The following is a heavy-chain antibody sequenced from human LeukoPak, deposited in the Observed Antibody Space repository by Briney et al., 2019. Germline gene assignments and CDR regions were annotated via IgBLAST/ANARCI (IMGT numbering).Heavy chain of an antibody. J-gene: IGHJ4*02. Sequence: PGGSLRLSCAASGFTFSTYWMSWVRRAPGTGLEWVASIKQDGSEKSYVDSVKGRFTISRDNAKNSLYPQMNSLRAEDTAVYYCARGGYQLLWYWGQGTLVTVSS. V-gene: IGHV3-7*04. D-gene: IGHD2-2*01. CDR3: ARGGYQLLWY. CDR1: GFTFSTYW. CDR2: IKQDGSEK.